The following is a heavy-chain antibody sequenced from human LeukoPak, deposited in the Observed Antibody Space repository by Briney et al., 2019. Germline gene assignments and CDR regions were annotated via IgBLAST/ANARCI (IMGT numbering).Heavy chain of an antibody. J-gene: IGHJ5*02. CDR2: INPSGGST. CDR3: ARGGDFWSGYQAANNWFDP. D-gene: IGHD3-3*01. CDR1: GYTFTSYY. Sequence: ASVKASCKASGYTFTSYYMHWVRQAPGQGLEWMGIINPSGGSTSYAQKFQGRVTMTRDTSTSTVYMELSSLRSEDTAVYYCARGGDFWSGYQAANNWFDPWGQGTLVTVSS. V-gene: IGHV1-46*01.